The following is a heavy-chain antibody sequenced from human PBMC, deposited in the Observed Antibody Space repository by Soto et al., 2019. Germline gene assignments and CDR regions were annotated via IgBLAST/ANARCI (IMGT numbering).Heavy chain of an antibody. Sequence: QPGGFLRLSCAASGFTFSSYAMHWVRQAPGKGLEWVAVISYDGSNKYYADSVKGRFTISRDNSKNTLYLQMNSLRAEDTAVYYCARYCSGGSCYSDYFDYWGQGTLVTVSS. D-gene: IGHD2-15*01. J-gene: IGHJ4*02. CDR3: ARYCSGGSCYSDYFDY. CDR2: ISYDGSNK. V-gene: IGHV3-30-3*01. CDR1: GFTFSSYA.